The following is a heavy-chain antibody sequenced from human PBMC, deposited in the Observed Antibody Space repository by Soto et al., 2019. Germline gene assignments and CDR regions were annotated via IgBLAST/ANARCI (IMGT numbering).Heavy chain of an antibody. D-gene: IGHD3-9*01. CDR2: IVVGSGNT. J-gene: IGHJ4*02. V-gene: IGHV1-58*01. CDR3: ARAVLRYFDGLYISEYYFDY. CDR1: GFTFTSSA. Sequence: SVKVSCKASGFTFTSSAVQWVRQARGQRLEWIGWIVVGSGNTNYAQKFQERVTITRDTSTSTAYMELSRLRSDDTAVYYCARAVLRYFDGLYISEYYFDYWGQGTLVTVSS.